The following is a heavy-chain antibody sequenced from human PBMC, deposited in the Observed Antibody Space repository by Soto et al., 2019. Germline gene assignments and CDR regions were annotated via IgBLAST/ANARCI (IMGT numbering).Heavy chain of an antibody. CDR2: SSATGAGT. D-gene: IGHD1-7*01. Sequence: WGSPRLSRAASGFTFSSYGMTCVHKAPGTGLEWVSFSSATGAGTYYADSVQGRFTISRDNSKNTLYRQMTSLRADDTAVYYCAKDRRAGGNYGFYSDLWGQGALVNVS. CDR1: GFTFSSYG. V-gene: IGHV3-23*01. CDR3: AKDRRAGGNYGFYSDL. J-gene: IGHJ5*02.